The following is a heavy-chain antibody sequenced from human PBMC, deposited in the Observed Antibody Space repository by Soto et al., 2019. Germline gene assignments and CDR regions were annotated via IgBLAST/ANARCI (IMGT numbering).Heavy chain of an antibody. CDR3: ARSTVAVAVHYFDY. J-gene: IGHJ4*02. D-gene: IGHD6-19*01. CDR2: IYYSGST. V-gene: IGHV4-31*03. CDR1: GGSISSGGYY. Sequence: SETLSLTCTVSGGSISSGGYYWSWIRQHPGKGLEWIGYIYYSGSTYYNPSLKSRVTISVDTSKNQFSLKLSSVTAADTAVYYCARSTVAVAVHYFDYWGQGTLVTVSS.